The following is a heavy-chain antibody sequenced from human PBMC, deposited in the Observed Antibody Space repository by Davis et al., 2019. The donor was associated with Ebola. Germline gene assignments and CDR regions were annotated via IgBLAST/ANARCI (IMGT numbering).Heavy chain of an antibody. CDR2: ISDSGDRT. D-gene: IGHD2-2*01. CDR3: AKDLKPAPMEGYYYYGMDV. J-gene: IGHJ6*04. V-gene: IGHV3-23*01. Sequence: PGGSLRLSCAASGFTFSSYAMTWVRQAPGKGLEWVSSISDSGDRTYYADSLKGRFTISRDKSKSTLYLQMNSLRAEDTAVYYCAKDLKPAPMEGYYYYGMDVWGKGTTVTVSS. CDR1: GFTFSSYA.